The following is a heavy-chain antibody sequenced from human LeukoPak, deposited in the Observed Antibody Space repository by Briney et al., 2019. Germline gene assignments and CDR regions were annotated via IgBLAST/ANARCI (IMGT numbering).Heavy chain of an antibody. CDR3: ARLAAGITIFGVVDS. Sequence: SETLSLTCTVSGGSISSTSYYWGWIRQPPGKGLEWITSIYYSGHTYYNPSLKSRVTISVDMSKNQFSLKLNSVTAADTAVYYCARLAAGITIFGVVDSWGRGALVTVSS. J-gene: IGHJ4*02. CDR2: IYYSGHT. D-gene: IGHD3-3*01. CDR1: GGSISSTSYY. V-gene: IGHV4-39*01.